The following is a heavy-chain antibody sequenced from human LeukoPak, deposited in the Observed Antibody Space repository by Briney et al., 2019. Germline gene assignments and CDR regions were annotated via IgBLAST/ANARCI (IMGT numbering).Heavy chain of an antibody. D-gene: IGHD3-3*01. Sequence: PSETLSLTCTVSGGSISSGDYSWSWIRQPPGKGLEWIGYIYYSGSTYYNPSLKSRVTISVDTSKNQFSLKLSSVTAADTAVYYCARAREKAYYDFWSGYPTNYYFDYWGQGTLVTVSS. V-gene: IGHV4-30-4*01. CDR3: ARAREKAYYDFWSGYPTNYYFDY. J-gene: IGHJ4*02. CDR1: GGSISSGDYS. CDR2: IYYSGST.